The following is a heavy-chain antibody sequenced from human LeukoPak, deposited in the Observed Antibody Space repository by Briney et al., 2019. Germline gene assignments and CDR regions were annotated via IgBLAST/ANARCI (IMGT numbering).Heavy chain of an antibody. CDR1: GYSFPEYW. CDR3: ARQGIAAAGFDY. V-gene: IGHV5-51*01. D-gene: IGHD6-13*01. Sequence: GESLKISCKGSGYSFPEYWIGWVRQMPGKGPELMGIIYPRDSNINYSPSFQGQVTISADKSISTAYLQWSSLKAADTAMYYCARQGIAAAGFDYWGQGTLVTVSS. CDR2: IYPRDSNI. J-gene: IGHJ4*02.